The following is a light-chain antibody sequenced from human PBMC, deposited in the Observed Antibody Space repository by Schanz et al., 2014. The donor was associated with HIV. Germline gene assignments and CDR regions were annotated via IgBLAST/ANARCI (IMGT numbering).Light chain of an antibody. CDR3: QQTYNLPSIT. J-gene: IGKJ5*01. CDR1: QDISIS. CDR2: ASS. Sequence: DIQVTQSPSSLSASVGDRVTITCRASQDISISLNWYQQKPGKAPQLLIYASSLLHTGVPSRFSGSGSGTEFMLIISSLQPEDFATYFCQQTYNLPSITFGQGTRLDIK. V-gene: IGKV1-39*01.